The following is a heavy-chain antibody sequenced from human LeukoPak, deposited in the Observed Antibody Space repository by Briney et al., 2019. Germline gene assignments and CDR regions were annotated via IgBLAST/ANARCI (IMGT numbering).Heavy chain of an antibody. Sequence: SETLSLTCTVPGGSISSGSYYRGWIRQPPGNGLEWIGSIYYSGSTYYIPSLKSRVTISVDTSKNQFSLKLSSVTAADTAVYYCARLGCSGGSCYQYYYYYMDVWGKGTTVTVSS. CDR1: GGSISSGSYY. J-gene: IGHJ6*03. CDR3: ARLGCSGGSCYQYYYYYMDV. V-gene: IGHV4-39*01. CDR2: IYYSGST. D-gene: IGHD2-15*01.